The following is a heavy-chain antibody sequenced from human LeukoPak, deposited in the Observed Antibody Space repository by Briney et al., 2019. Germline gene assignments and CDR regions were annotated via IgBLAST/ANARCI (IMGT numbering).Heavy chain of an antibody. D-gene: IGHD4-23*01. CDR1: DGSISTFY. CDR3: ARVNLGQLLYWYFDL. J-gene: IGHJ2*01. Sequence: SETLSLTCAVSDGSISTFYWSWIRQPPGKGLEWIGYTHYSGTTYYNPSLKSRVTMSVNTSKHQFSLEMTSVTAADTAVYYCARVNLGQLLYWYFDLWGRGTLVTVSS. CDR2: THYSGTT. V-gene: IGHV4-59*01.